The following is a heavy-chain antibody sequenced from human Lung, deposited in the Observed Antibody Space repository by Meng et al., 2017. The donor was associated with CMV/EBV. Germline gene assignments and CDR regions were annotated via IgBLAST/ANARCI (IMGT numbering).Heavy chain of an antibody. D-gene: IGHD2-21*02. CDR1: GYTFTGYY. Sequence: QVQLVQSGAEVKKPXXSVKVSXKASGYTFTGYYMHWVRQAPGQGLEWMGWINPNSGGTNYAQKFQGRVTMTRDTSISTAYMELSRLRSDDTAVYYCVTYCGGDCYSGFDYGGQGTLVTVSS. J-gene: IGHJ4*02. CDR3: VTYCGGDCYSGFDY. V-gene: IGHV1-2*02. CDR2: INPNSGGT.